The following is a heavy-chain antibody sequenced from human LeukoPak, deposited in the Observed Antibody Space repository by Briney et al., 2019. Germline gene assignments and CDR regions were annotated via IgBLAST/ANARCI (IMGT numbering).Heavy chain of an antibody. V-gene: IGHV3-21*01. CDR3: ARAPAYYYDSSGLN. CDR2: ISSSSSYI. J-gene: IGHJ4*02. Sequence: GGSLRLSCAASGFTFSSYSMNWVRQAPGKGLEWVSSISSSSSYIYYADSVKGRFTISRDNAKNALYLQMNSLRAEDTAVYYCARAPAYYYDSSGLNWGQGTLVTVSS. D-gene: IGHD3-22*01. CDR1: GFTFSSYS.